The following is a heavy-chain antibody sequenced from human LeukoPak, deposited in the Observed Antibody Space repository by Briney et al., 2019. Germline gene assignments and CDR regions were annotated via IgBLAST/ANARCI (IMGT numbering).Heavy chain of an antibody. Sequence: ASVKVSCKASGYTFNDYHMHWVRQAPGQGLEWMGWINTNGGGTNYAQKFQGRVTMTTDTSITTAYMELSSLRFDDTAVYYCARGYGSSPSNTAWGQGTLVTVSS. CDR2: INTNGGGT. D-gene: IGHD6-6*01. J-gene: IGHJ5*02. CDR1: GYTFNDYH. V-gene: IGHV1-2*02. CDR3: ARGYGSSPSNTA.